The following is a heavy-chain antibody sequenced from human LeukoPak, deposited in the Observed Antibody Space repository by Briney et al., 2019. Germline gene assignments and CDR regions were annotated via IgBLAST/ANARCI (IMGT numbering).Heavy chain of an antibody. CDR1: GFTFSSYA. D-gene: IGHD6-13*01. Sequence: PGGSLRLSCAASGFTFSSYAMSWVRQAPGKGLEWVSAISGSGGSTYYADSVKGRFTISRDNSKNTLYLQMDSLRAEDTAVYYCAKGIAAATLGYFDYWGQGTLVTVSS. CDR2: ISGSGGST. CDR3: AKGIAAATLGYFDY. V-gene: IGHV3-23*01. J-gene: IGHJ4*02.